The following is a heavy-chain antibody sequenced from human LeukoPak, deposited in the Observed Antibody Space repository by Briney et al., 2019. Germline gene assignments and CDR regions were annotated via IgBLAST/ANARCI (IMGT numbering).Heavy chain of an antibody. J-gene: IGHJ5*02. V-gene: IGHV3-11*01. D-gene: IGHD1-1*01. CDR3: ARIWSARDWFDP. CDR2: IKKRSAAT. Sequence: GGSLRLSCAASGFTFRDYAMTWIRQAPGKGLEWISYIKKRSAATYYADSVAGRFIISRDDAKNSLNLHLTNLRVEDTATYFCARIWSARDWFDPWGQGT. CDR1: GFTFRDYA.